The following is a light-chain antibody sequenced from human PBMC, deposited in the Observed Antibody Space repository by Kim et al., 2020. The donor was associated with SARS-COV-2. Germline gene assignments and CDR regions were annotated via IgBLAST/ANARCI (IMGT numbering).Light chain of an antibody. CDR3: ATWDGRLTAGV. J-gene: IGLJ3*02. CDR2: DSH. Sequence: GEKVTVSCSGSSSNIGTNHVSWYRQFPGTAPQLLIYDSHSRPSGIPDRFSGSKSGTSATLGITGLQTGDEADYYCATWDGRLTAGVFGGGTKVTVL. CDR1: SSNIGTNH. V-gene: IGLV1-51*01.